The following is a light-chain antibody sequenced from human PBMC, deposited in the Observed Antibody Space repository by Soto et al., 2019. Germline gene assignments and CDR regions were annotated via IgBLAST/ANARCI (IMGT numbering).Light chain of an antibody. CDR1: QSISSW. CDR3: QPYKSYSLT. Sequence: DIQMTQSPSTLSASVGDRVTITCRASQSISSWLAWYQQKPGKAPKLLIQKASSLESGVPSRFSGSGSGTEFTLTISGLQPDDFAPDYCQPYKSYSLTFGGGTKVEIK. V-gene: IGKV1-5*03. CDR2: KAS. J-gene: IGKJ4*01.